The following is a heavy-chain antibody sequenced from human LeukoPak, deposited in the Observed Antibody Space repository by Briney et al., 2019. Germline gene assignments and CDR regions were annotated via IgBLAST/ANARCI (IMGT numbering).Heavy chain of an antibody. J-gene: IGHJ4*01. V-gene: IGHV3-23*01. Sequence: GGSLRLSCVASGFIFNNYAMNWVRQAPGKRLEWVSGISGLGGSAYYAASVKGRFIISRDNSGNTLFFQLTNLRVEDTAVYYCARRGGSSWSSFDYWGHGTLVTVSS. CDR1: GFIFNNYA. D-gene: IGHD6-13*01. CDR3: ARRGGSSWSSFDY. CDR2: ISGLGGSA.